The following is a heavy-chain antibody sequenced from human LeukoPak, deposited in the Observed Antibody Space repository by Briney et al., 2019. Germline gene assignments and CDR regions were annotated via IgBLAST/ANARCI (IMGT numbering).Heavy chain of an antibody. Sequence: SETLSLTCTVSGGSISSYYWSWIRQPPGKGLEWIGYIYYSGSTNYNPSLESRVTISVDTSKNQFSLKLSSVTAADTAVYYCARDDGTHPSHFDYWGQGTLVTVSS. CDR3: ARDDGTHPSHFDY. J-gene: IGHJ4*02. V-gene: IGHV4-59*01. D-gene: IGHD5-24*01. CDR1: GGSISSYY. CDR2: IYYSGST.